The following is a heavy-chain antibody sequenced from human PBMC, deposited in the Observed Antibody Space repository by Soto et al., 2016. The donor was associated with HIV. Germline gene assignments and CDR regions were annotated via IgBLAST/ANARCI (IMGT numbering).Heavy chain of an antibody. V-gene: IGHV3-73*01. CDR1: GFSFSAST. CDR2: IRDKTNTYAT. J-gene: IGHJ2*01. Sequence: EMQLVESGGGLVQPGGSLKLSCAASGFSFSASTLHWVRQASGKGLEWIGLIRDKTNTYATSYTASLNDRFTISRDDLKNTAYLQMDSLKVEDTAIYYCTRRWDLLNWYFDLWGRGTLVSVTS. CDR3: TRRWDLLNWYFDL. D-gene: IGHD1-26*01.